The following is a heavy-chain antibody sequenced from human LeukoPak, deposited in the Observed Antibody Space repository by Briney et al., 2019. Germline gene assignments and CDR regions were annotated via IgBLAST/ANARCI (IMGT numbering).Heavy chain of an antibody. J-gene: IGHJ4*02. CDR1: GYSISSGYC. CDR3: ARAGSSSWYKDFDY. CDR2: IYHSGST. D-gene: IGHD6-13*01. V-gene: IGHV4-38-2*02. Sequence: SETLSLTCTVSGYSISSGYCWGWIRQPPGKGLEWIGSIYHSGSTYYNPSLKSRVTISVDTSKNQFSLKLSSVTAADTAVYYCARAGSSSWYKDFDYWGQGTLVTVSS.